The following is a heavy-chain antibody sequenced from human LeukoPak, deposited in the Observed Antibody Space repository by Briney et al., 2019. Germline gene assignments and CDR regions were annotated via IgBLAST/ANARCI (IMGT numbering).Heavy chain of an antibody. CDR2: IYYSGST. V-gene: IGHV4-31*03. D-gene: IGHD3-10*01. Sequence: SQTLSLTCTVSGGSISSGGYYWRWLRQHPGKGLEWIGYIYYSGSTYYNPSLKSRVTISVDTSKNQFSLKLSSVTAADTAVYYCARGWYYGSGSLSWFDPWGQGTLVTVAS. CDR3: ARGWYYGSGSLSWFDP. CDR1: GGSISSGGYY. J-gene: IGHJ5*02.